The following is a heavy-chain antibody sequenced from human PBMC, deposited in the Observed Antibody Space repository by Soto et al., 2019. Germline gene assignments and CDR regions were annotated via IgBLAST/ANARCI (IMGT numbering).Heavy chain of an antibody. Sequence: QVQLQESGPGLVKPSETLSLTCTVSGGSISSYYWSWIRQPPGKGLEWIGYIYYSGSTNYNPSLKSRVTISVDTSKNQFSLKLSSVTAADTAVYYCARGWFGEDAFDIWGQGTMVTVSS. CDR3: ARGWFGEDAFDI. D-gene: IGHD3-10*01. CDR2: IYYSGST. V-gene: IGHV4-59*01. J-gene: IGHJ3*02. CDR1: GGSISSYY.